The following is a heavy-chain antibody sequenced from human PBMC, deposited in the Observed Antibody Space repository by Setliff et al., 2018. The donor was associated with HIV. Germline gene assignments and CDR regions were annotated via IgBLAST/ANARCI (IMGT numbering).Heavy chain of an antibody. D-gene: IGHD6-19*01. Sequence: SETLSLTCSVSGVSISRADYYWSWIRQHPGKGLEWIGSIYYSGSTNYNPSLKSRVTISVDKSKNQFSLKLSSVTAADTAVYFCARETRSGWYDLAYWGQGTLVTVSS. CDR2: IYYSGST. CDR1: GVSISRADYY. J-gene: IGHJ4*02. CDR3: ARETRSGWYDLAY. V-gene: IGHV4-39*07.